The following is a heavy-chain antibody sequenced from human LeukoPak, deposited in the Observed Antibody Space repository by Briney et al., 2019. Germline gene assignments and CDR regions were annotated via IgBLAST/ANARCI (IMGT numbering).Heavy chain of an antibody. J-gene: IGHJ4*02. V-gene: IGHV3-11*01. Sequence: GGSLRLSCAASGFTFSDYYMIWIRQAPGKGLEWVSYISSSGSTIYYADSVKGRFTISRDNAKNSLYLQMNSLRAEDTAVYYCAAIPAPSYDYVWGSYRHEPYFDYWGQGTLVTVSS. CDR2: ISSSGSTI. D-gene: IGHD3-16*02. CDR3: AAIPAPSYDYVWGSYRHEPYFDY. CDR1: GFTFSDYY.